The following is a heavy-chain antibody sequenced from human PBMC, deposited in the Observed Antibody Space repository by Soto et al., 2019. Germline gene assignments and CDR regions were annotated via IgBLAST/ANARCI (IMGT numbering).Heavy chain of an antibody. J-gene: IGHJ3*02. CDR3: ARAWGYAFDI. CDR1: GGSISSYY. V-gene: IGHV4-59*01. Sequence: QVQLQESGPGLVKPSETLSLTCTVSGGSISSYYWSWIRQPPGKGLEWIGYIYYSGSTNYNPSLKSRVPISVDTYKNQFSLKLSSVTAADTAVYYCARAWGYAFDIWGQGTMVTVSS. D-gene: IGHD7-27*01. CDR2: IYYSGST.